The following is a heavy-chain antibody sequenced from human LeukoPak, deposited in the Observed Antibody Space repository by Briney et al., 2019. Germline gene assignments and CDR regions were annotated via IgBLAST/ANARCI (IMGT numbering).Heavy chain of an antibody. CDR2: IYYSGST. CDR3: ARDKGIVGAQGI. CDR1: GGSISSYY. Sequence: PSETLSLTCTVSGGSISSYYWSWIRQPPGKGLEWIGYIYYSGSTNYNPSLKSRVTISVATSKNQFSLQLSSVTAADTAVYYCARDKGIVGAQGIWGQGTMVTVSS. J-gene: IGHJ3*02. V-gene: IGHV4-59*01. D-gene: IGHD1-26*01.